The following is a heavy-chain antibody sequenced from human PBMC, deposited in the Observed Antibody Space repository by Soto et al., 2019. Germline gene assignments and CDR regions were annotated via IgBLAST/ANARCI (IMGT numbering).Heavy chain of an antibody. J-gene: IGHJ6*03. Sequence: GGSLRLSCAASGFTVSSKYMSWVRQAPGKGLEWVSLIQSGGPTYYAKNSLYLQMNSLRAEDTAVYYCARGYSGYDSYYYYYMDVWGKGTTVTVSS. V-gene: IGHV3-66*01. D-gene: IGHD5-12*01. CDR3: ARGYSGYDSYYYYYMDV. CDR1: GFTVSSKY. CDR2: IQSGGPT.